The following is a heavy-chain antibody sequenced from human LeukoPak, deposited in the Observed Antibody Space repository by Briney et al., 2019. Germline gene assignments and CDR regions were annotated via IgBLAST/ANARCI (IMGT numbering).Heavy chain of an antibody. D-gene: IGHD3-10*01. J-gene: IGHJ3*02. V-gene: IGHV4-61*02. Sequence: PSETLSLTCTVSGGSIRSGSYYWSWVRQPAGKGLEWIGRIYTSGSTNYNPSLKSRVTISVDTSKNQSSLKLSSVTAADTAVYYCARANTYYYGSGSPNAFDIWGQGTMVTVSS. CDR1: GGSIRSGSYY. CDR2: IYTSGST. CDR3: ARANTYYYGSGSPNAFDI.